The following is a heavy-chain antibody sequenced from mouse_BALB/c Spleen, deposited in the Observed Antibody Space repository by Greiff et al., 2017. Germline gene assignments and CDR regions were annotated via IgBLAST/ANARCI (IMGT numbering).Heavy chain of an antibody. J-gene: IGHJ4*01. D-gene: IGHD2-2*01. CDR2: IYPGNVNT. CDR1: GYTFTSYY. V-gene: IGHV1S56*01. CDR3: ARWGYDPRYAMDY. Sequence: QVQLQQSGPELVKPGASVRISCKASGYTFTSYYIHWVKQRPGQGLEWIGWIYPGNVNTKYNEKFKGKATLTADKSSNTAYMQLSSLTSEDSAVYFCARWGYDPRYAMDYWGQGTSVTVSS.